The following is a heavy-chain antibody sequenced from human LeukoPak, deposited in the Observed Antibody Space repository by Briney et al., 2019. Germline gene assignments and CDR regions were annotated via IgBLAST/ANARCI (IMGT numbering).Heavy chain of an antibody. D-gene: IGHD3-22*01. CDR3: ATGYYYDSSGYYHDY. V-gene: IGHV1-2*06. CDR2: INPNSGGT. J-gene: IGHJ4*02. CDR1: GYTFTGYY. Sequence: ASVKVSCKASGYTFTGYYMHWVRQAPGQGLEWMGRINPNSGGTNYAQKFQGRVTMTRDTSISTAYMELSRLRSDDTAVYYCATGYYYDSSGYYHDYWGQGTLVTVSS.